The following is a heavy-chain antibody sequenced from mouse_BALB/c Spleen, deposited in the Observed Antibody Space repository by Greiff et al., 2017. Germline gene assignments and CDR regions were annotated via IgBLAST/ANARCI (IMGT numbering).Heavy chain of an antibody. V-gene: IGHV1-80*01. Sequence: VQLKESGAELVRPGSSVKISCKASGYAFSSYWMNWVKQRPGQGLEWIGQIYPGDGDTNYNGKFKGKATLTADKSSSTAYMQLSSLTSEDSAVYFCARWGYDWSYWGQGTTLTVSS. J-gene: IGHJ2*01. CDR2: IYPGDGDT. CDR1: GYAFSSYW. CDR3: ARWGYDWSY. D-gene: IGHD2-14*01.